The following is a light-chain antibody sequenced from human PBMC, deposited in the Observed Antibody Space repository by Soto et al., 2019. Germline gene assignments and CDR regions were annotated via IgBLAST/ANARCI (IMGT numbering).Light chain of an antibody. J-gene: IGLJ1*01. CDR3: AAWDDSLNGYV. CDR1: SSNIGSNT. V-gene: IGLV1-44*01. CDR2: SNN. Sequence: QPALTQPPSASGTPGQRVSITYSGSSSNIGSNTVNWYQQLPGTAPKLLIYSNNQRPSGVPDRFSGSKSGTSASLAISGLQSEDEADYYCAAWDDSLNGYVFGTGTKVTVL.